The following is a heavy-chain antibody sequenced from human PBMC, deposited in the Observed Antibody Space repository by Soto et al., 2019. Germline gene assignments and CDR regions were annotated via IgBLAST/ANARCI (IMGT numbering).Heavy chain of an antibody. V-gene: IGHV3-30*18. D-gene: IGHD3-22*01. CDR3: AKGGYYDSFFDY. Sequence: QVQLVESGGGVVQPGRSLRLSCAASGFTFSSYGMHWVRQAPGKGLEWVAVISYDGSNKYYADSVKGRFTISRDNSKNTLYLQMNSLRAEDTAVYYCAKGGYYDSFFDYWGQGTLVTVSS. CDR1: GFTFSSYG. J-gene: IGHJ4*02. CDR2: ISYDGSNK.